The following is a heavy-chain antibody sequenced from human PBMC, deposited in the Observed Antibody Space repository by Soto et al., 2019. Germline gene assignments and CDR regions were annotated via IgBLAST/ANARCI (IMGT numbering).Heavy chain of an antibody. CDR2: IYYSGST. CDR3: ARRYDFWSGYKSGWFDP. D-gene: IGHD3-3*01. V-gene: IGHV4-30-4*01. Sequence: PSETLSLTCTVSGGSISSGDYYWSWIRQPPGKGLEWIGYIYYSGSTYYNPSLKSRVTISVDTSKNQFSLKLSSVTAADTAVYYCARRYDFWSGYKSGWFDPWGQGTLVTVSS. J-gene: IGHJ5*02. CDR1: GGSISSGDYY.